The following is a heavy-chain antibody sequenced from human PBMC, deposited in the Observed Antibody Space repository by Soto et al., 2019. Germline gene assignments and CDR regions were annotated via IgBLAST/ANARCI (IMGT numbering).Heavy chain of an antibody. CDR1: GFTVSSNY. D-gene: IGHD3-10*01. J-gene: IGHJ6*02. V-gene: IGHV3-53*01. CDR2: IYGGGST. Sequence: PGGSLRLSCAASGFTVSSNYMSWVRQAPGKGLEWVSVIYGGGSTYYADSVKGRFTISRDNSKNTLYLQMNSLRAEDTAVYYCARDPRYYTIPRYYYGMDVWGQGTTVTVSS. CDR3: ARDPRYYTIPRYYYGMDV.